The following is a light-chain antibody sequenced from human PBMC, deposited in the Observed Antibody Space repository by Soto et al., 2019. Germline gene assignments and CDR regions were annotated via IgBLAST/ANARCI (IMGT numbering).Light chain of an antibody. J-gene: IGKJ2*01. V-gene: IGKV1-39*01. Sequence: DLQMTQSPSSLSASVGDRVTITCRASQTISNSLNWYQQKPGKAPELLIYAASTLQIGVPSRFSGSRSGTDFTLTISSLLPEDFATYYCQQSYSTPRTFGQGTKLEIK. CDR1: QTISNS. CDR3: QQSYSTPRT. CDR2: AAS.